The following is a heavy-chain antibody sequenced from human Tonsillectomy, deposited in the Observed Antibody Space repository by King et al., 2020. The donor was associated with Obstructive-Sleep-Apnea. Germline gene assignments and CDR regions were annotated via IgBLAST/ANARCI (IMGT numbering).Heavy chain of an antibody. CDR2: IFYDGSSK. J-gene: IGHJ5*02. CDR3: ARGICSSVTCYPGQYNWFDP. Sequence: VQLVESGGGVVQPGRYLRLSCAASGFTFSDYAMHWVRQAPGKGLEWLAVIFYDGSSKYYADSVKGRFTISRDNTNNTLYLQTNSLRAEDTAVYYCARGICSSVTCYPGQYNWFDPWGQGTPVTVSS. CDR1: GFTFSDYA. D-gene: IGHD6-19*01. V-gene: IGHV3-30*04.